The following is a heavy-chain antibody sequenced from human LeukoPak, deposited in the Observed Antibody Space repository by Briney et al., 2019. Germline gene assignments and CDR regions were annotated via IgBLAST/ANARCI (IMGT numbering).Heavy chain of an antibody. CDR1: GGSFTGHY. Sequence: SETLSLTCAVYGGSFTGHYWSWIRQPPGKGLEWIGEINHSGSTNYNPSLKSRVIISVDTSKNQFSLKLSSVTAADTAVYYCARVEASSSSTYFFDHWAQGTLVTVSS. V-gene: IGHV4-34*01. J-gene: IGHJ4*02. D-gene: IGHD6-6*01. CDR3: ARVEASSSSTYFFDH. CDR2: INHSGST.